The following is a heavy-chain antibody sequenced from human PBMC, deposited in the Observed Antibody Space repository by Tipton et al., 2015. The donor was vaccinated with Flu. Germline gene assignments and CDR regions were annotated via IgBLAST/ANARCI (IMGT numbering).Heavy chain of an antibody. V-gene: IGHV4-61*08. J-gene: IGHJ6*02. CDR1: GGSISSGGYY. Sequence: TLSLTYTVSGGSISSGGYYWSWIRQPPGKGLEWIGYIYYSGSTNYNPSLKSRVTISVDTSKNQFSLKLSSVTAADTAVYYCARRGGNPIAAAGSGRAYYYYGMDVWGQGTTVTVSS. CDR3: ARRGGNPIAAAGSGRAYYYYGMDV. CDR2: IYYSGST. D-gene: IGHD6-13*01.